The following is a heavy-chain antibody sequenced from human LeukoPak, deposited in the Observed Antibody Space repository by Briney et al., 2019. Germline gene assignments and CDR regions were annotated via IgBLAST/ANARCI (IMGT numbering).Heavy chain of an antibody. CDR1: GFTFSSYS. Sequence: LRLSCAASGFTFSSYSMNWVRQPPGKGLEWIGYIYYSGSTYYNPSLKSRVTISVDTSKNQFSLKLSSVTAADTAVYYCARIRYEYDILTGPTPMNAFDIWGQGTMVTVSS. V-gene: IGHV4-30-4*08. CDR3: ARIRYEYDILTGPTPMNAFDI. J-gene: IGHJ3*02. D-gene: IGHD3-9*01. CDR2: IYYSGST.